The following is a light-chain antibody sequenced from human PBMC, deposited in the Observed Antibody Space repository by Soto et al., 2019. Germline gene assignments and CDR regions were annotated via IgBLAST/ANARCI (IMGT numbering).Light chain of an antibody. CDR1: SSDIGSNA. J-gene: IGLJ2*01. CDR3: AAWDDSLNGVV. CDR2: SSD. Sequence: QSALTQPPSASGTPGQTVTFSCSGSSSDIGSNAVNWYQQLPGTAPRLLIYSSDQRPSGVPDRFSGSKSGTSASLAISGLQSEDEADYFCAAWDDSLNGVVFGGGTKLTVL. V-gene: IGLV1-44*01.